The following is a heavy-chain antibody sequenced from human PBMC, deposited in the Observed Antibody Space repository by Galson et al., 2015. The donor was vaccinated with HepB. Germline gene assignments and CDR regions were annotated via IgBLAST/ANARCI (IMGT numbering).Heavy chain of an antibody. D-gene: IGHD3-3*01. CDR1: GFTVSSNY. V-gene: IGHV3-53*01. Sequence: LRLSCAASGFTVSSNYMSWVRQAPGKGLEWVSVIYSGGSTYYADSVKGRFTISRDNSKNTLYLQMNSLRAEDTAVYYCATLSYYDFWSGYPDYWGQGTLVTVSS. CDR2: IYSGGST. J-gene: IGHJ4*02. CDR3: ATLSYYDFWSGYPDY.